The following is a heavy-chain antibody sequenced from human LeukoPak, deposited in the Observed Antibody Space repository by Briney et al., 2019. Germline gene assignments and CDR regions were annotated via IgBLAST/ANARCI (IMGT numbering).Heavy chain of an antibody. CDR1: GFTVSSNY. D-gene: IGHD2-15*01. J-gene: IGHJ4*02. V-gene: IGHV3-53*01. CDR3: ARVKDRGRRGLDY. CDR2: IYSGGST. Sequence: GGSLRLSCAASGFTVSSNYMSWVRQAPGKGLEWVSVIYSGGSTYYADSVKGRFTISRDNSKNTLYLQMNSLRAEDADVYYCARVKDRGRRGLDYWGQGTLVTVSS.